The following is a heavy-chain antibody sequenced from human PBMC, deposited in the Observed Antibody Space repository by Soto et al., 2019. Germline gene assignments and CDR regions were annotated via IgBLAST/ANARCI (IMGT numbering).Heavy chain of an antibody. V-gene: IGHV3-9*01. D-gene: IGHD3-10*01. CDR1: GVTFDAYA. J-gene: IGHJ5*02. Sequence: SLIPSCAASGVTFDAYAMHWVRQAPGRGLDWVSGISWNSGSMGYADSVKGRFTISRDNAKNSLYLQMNSLRAEDTALYYCAKDMGPRIYGSGSYSFDHWGQGTLVTVSS. CDR2: ISWNSGSM. CDR3: AKDMGPRIYGSGSYSFDH.